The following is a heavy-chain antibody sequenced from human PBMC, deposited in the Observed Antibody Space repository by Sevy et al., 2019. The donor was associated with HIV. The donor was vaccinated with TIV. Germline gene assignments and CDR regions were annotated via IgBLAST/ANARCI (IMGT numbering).Heavy chain of an antibody. Sequence: GGSLRLSCAASGFTFSSYAMSWVRQAPGKGLEWVSAISGSGGSTYYADSVKGRFTISRDNSKNTLYLQMNSLRAEDTAVYYCAKLYCSSTSCYDGHRKVDFDYWGQGTLVTVSS. CDR3: AKLYCSSTSCYDGHRKVDFDY. J-gene: IGHJ4*02. V-gene: IGHV3-23*01. D-gene: IGHD2-2*01. CDR2: ISGSGGST. CDR1: GFTFSSYA.